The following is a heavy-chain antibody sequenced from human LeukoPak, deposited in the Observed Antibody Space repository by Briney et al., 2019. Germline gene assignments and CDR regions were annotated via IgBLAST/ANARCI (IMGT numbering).Heavy chain of an antibody. V-gene: IGHV3-30*02. CDR1: GFTFSSYG. CDR3: ARAQIAAAGDYFDY. CDR2: IRYDGSNK. J-gene: IGHJ4*02. D-gene: IGHD6-13*01. Sequence: GGSLRLSCAASGFTFSSYGMHWVRQAPGKGLEWVAFIRYDGSNKYYADSVKGRFTISRDNSKNTLYLQMNSLRAEDTAVYYCARAQIAAAGDYFDYWGQGTLVTVSS.